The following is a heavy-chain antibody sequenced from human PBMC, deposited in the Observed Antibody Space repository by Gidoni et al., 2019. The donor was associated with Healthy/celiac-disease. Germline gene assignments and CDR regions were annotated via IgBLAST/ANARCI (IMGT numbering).Heavy chain of an antibody. J-gene: IGHJ4*02. CDR2: IYWDDDK. V-gene: IGHV2-5*02. Sequence: QITLKESGPTLVKPTQTLTLTSTFSGFSLSTSGVGVGWIRQPPGKALEWLALIYWDDDKRYSPSLKSRLTITKDTSKNQVVLTMTNMDPVDTATYYCAHSYYYDSSGARWYFDYWGQGTLVTVSS. CDR1: GFSLSTSGVG. D-gene: IGHD3-22*01. CDR3: AHSYYYDSSGARWYFDY.